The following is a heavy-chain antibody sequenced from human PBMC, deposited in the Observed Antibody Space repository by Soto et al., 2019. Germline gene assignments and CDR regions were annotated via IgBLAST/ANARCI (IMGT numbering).Heavy chain of an antibody. CDR2: ISSSGTSI. Sequence: QVQLVESGGDLVKPGGSLRLSCAVSGVTFSDCYMNWIRQAPGKGLEWVSYISSSGTSINYAGSVKGRFTISRDNAKNSLYLQMNSLRAEDTAMYYCARVRFVEWGYAMDVWGQGTTVTVSS. D-gene: IGHD3-10*01. CDR1: GVTFSDCY. CDR3: ARVRFVEWGYAMDV. V-gene: IGHV3-11*01. J-gene: IGHJ6*02.